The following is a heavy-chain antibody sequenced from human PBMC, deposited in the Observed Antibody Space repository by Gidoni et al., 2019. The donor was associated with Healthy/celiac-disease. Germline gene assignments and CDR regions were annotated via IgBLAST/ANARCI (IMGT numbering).Heavy chain of an antibody. D-gene: IGHD6-19*01. CDR3: ARESQWLGGTLFDP. Sequence: QVQLVQSGAEVKKPGASVKVSCKASGYTFTSYYMHWVRQAPGQGREWMGIINPSGGSTSYAKKFQGRVTMTRDTSTSTVYMELSSLRSEDTAVYYWARESQWLGGTLFDPWGQGTLVTVSS. V-gene: IGHV1-46*01. J-gene: IGHJ5*02. CDR1: GYTFTSYY. CDR2: INPSGGST.